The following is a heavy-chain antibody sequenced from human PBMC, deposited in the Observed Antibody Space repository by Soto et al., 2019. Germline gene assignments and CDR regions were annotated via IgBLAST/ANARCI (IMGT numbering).Heavy chain of an antibody. CDR2: ISNSGGAT. J-gene: IGHJ4*02. Sequence: GGSLRLSCAASGFTFSTYGMSWVRQAPGKGLEWVSAISNSGGATSYTGSVRGRFTISRDNSKNTLYLQMNSLRAEDTAVYYCARDPSSHYCSGGSCQHDPDYWGKGTLVTVSS. CDR1: GFTFSTYG. V-gene: IGHV3-23*01. D-gene: IGHD2-15*01. CDR3: ARDPSSHYCSGGSCQHDPDY.